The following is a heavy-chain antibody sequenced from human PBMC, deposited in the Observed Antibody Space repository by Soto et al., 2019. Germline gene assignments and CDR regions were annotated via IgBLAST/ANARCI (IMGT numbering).Heavy chain of an antibody. D-gene: IGHD2-21*02. V-gene: IGHV1-69*13. CDR3: ASNSYCGGDCYSD. CDR2: IIPIFGTA. Sequence: ASVKVSCKASGGTFSSYAISWVRQAPGQGLEWMGGIIPIFGTANYAQKFQGRVTITADESTSTAYMELSSLRSEDTAVYYCASNSYCGGDCYSDCGQGTLVTVSS. J-gene: IGHJ4*02. CDR1: GGTFSSYA.